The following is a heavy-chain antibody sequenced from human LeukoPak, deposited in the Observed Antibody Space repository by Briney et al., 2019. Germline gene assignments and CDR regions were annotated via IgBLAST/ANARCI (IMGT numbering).Heavy chain of an antibody. CDR1: GFTFSSYA. Sequence: GGSLRLSCAAYGFTFSSYAMSWVRQAPGKGLEWVSAISGSGGSTYYADSVKGRFTVSRDNSKNTLYLQMNSLRAEDTAVYYCAKDPAMIGDYWGQGTLVTVSS. V-gene: IGHV3-23*01. CDR3: AKDPAMIGDY. D-gene: IGHD3-22*01. CDR2: ISGSGGST. J-gene: IGHJ4*02.